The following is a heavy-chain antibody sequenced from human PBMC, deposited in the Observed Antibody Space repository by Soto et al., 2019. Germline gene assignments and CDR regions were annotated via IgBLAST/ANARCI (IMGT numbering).Heavy chain of an antibody. CDR1: GGSISSSSYY. J-gene: IGHJ5*02. D-gene: IGHD6-13*01. CDR2: IYYSGST. Sequence: SSETLSLTCTVSGGSISSSSYYWGWIRQPPGKGLEWIGSIYYSGSTYYNPSLKSRVTISVDTSKNQFSLKLSSVTAADTAVYYCARRGRSSSWTSRTGNWFDPWGQGTLVTVS. CDR3: ARRGRSSSWTSRTGNWFDP. V-gene: IGHV4-39*01.